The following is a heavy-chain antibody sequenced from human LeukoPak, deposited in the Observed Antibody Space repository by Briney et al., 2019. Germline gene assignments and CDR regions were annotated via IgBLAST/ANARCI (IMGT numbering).Heavy chain of an antibody. CDR3: SRDETYSSDWQSNHYYYYMDV. J-gene: IGHJ6*03. Sequence: SETLSLTCTVSGGSISGSSYYWGWIRQPPGKGLEWIGSIYYSGSTYYNPSLKSRVTISVDTSKNQFSLKLSSVTAADTAVYYCSRDETYSSDWQSNHYYYYMDVWGKGTTVTVSS. D-gene: IGHD6-19*01. V-gene: IGHV4-39*07. CDR2: IYYSGST. CDR1: GGSISGSSYY.